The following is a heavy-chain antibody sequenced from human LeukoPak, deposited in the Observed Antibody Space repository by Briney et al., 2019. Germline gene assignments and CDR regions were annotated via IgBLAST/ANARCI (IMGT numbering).Heavy chain of an antibody. CDR3: ARLYYYGSGGLTSGFDY. J-gene: IGHJ4*02. Sequence: ASVKVSCKASGYTFTGYYMHWVRQAPGQGLEWMGWINPNSGGTNYAQKFQGRVTMTRDTSISTAYMELSSLRSDDTAVYYCARLYYYGSGGLTSGFDYWGQGTLVTVSS. CDR2: INPNSGGT. V-gene: IGHV1-2*02. D-gene: IGHD3-10*01. CDR1: GYTFTGYY.